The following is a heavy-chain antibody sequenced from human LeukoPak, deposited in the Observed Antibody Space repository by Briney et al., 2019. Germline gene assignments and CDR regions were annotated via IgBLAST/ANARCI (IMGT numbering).Heavy chain of an antibody. CDR1: GYTFTSYA. V-gene: IGHV7-4-1*02. D-gene: IGHD2-2*01. J-gene: IGHJ4*02. Sequence: GASVKVSCKASGYTFTSYAMNWVRQAPGQGLEWMGWINTNTGNPTYAQGFTGRFVFSLDTSVSTAYLQISSLKAEDTAVYYCARLSRGIIPANYDYWGQGTLVTVSS. CDR2: INTNTGNP. CDR3: ARLSRGIIPANYDY.